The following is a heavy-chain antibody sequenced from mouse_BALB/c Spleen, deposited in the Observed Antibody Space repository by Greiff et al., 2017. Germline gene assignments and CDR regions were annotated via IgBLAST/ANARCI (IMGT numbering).Heavy chain of an antibody. CDR1: GFTFTDYY. V-gene: IGHV7-3*02. D-gene: IGHD2-3*01. CDR3: ARASIYWGYFDV. J-gene: IGHJ1*01. CDR2: IRNKANGYTT. Sequence: EVMLVESGGGLVQPGGSLRLSCATSGFTFTDYYMSWVRQPPGKALEWLGFIRNKANGYTTEYSASVKGRFTISRDNSQSILYLQMNTLRAEDSATYYCARASIYWGYFDVWGAGTTVTVSS.